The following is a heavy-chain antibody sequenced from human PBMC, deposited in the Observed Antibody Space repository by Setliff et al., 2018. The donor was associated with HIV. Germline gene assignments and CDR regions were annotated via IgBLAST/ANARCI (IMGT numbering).Heavy chain of an antibody. V-gene: IGHV1-69*10. Sequence: SVKVSCKASGGTFSSYAISWVRQAPGQGLEWMGGIIPILGIANYAQKFQGRVTMTRDTSTSTVFMELSSLNSEDTAVYYCATDRDATMVPGADYWGQGTLVTVSS. CDR1: GGTFSSYA. CDR2: IIPILGIA. J-gene: IGHJ4*02. CDR3: ATDRDATMVPGADY. D-gene: IGHD3-10*01.